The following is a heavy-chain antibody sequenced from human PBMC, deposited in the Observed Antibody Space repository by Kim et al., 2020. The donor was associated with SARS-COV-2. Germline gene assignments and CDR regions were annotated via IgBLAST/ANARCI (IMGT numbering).Heavy chain of an antibody. J-gene: IGHJ2*01. CDR2: INTNTGNP. CDR3: AREGIAVAGFPSYWYFDL. Sequence: ASVKVSCKASGYTFTSYAMNWVRQAPGQWLEWMGWINTNTGNPTYAQGFTGRFVFSLDTSVSTAYLQISSLKAEDTAVYYCAREGIAVAGFPSYWYFDLWGRGTLVTVSS. V-gene: IGHV7-4-1*02. D-gene: IGHD6-19*01. CDR1: GYTFTSYA.